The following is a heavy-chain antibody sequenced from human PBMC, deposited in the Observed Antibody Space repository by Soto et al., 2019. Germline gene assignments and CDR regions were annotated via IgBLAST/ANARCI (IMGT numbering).Heavy chain of an antibody. CDR3: ARIRERSDDGMDV. CDR1: GFTFSIYG. J-gene: IGHJ6*02. V-gene: IGHV3-33*01. CDR2: IWYDGSNK. Sequence: QVQLVESGGGVVQPGRSLRLSCAGSGFTFSIYGIHWVRQAPGKGLEWVAVIWYDGSNKYYAESVKGRFTISRDNSKNTLYLQMSSLRVEETAEYYCARIRERSDDGMDVWGQGTTVSVSS.